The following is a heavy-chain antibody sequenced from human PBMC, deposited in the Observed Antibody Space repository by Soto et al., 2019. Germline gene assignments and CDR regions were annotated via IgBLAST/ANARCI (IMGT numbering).Heavy chain of an antibody. CDR3: ARDLDSSGWYSFYYYCGMDV. D-gene: IGHD6-19*01. Sequence: ASVKVSCKASGYTFTSYAMNWVRQAPGQGLEWMGWINTNTGNPTYAQGFTGRFVFSLDTSVSTAYLQICSLKAEDTAVYYCARDLDSSGWYSFYYYCGMDVWGQGTTVTVSS. V-gene: IGHV7-4-1*01. CDR1: GYTFTSYA. CDR2: INTNTGNP. J-gene: IGHJ6*02.